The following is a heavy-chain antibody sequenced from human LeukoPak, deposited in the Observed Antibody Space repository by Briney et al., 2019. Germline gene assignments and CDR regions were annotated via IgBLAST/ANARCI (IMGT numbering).Heavy chain of an antibody. J-gene: IGHJ6*03. V-gene: IGHV4-30-4*08. Sequence: PSETLSLTCTVSGGSISSGDYYWSWIRQPPGKGLEWIGYIYYSGSTYYNPSLKSRVTISVDTSKNQFSLKLSSVTAADTAVYYCARVIVGATRAMYYYYYMDVWGKGTTVTVSS. CDR2: IYYSGST. CDR1: GGSISSGDYY. CDR3: ARVIVGATRAMYYYYYMDV. D-gene: IGHD1-26*01.